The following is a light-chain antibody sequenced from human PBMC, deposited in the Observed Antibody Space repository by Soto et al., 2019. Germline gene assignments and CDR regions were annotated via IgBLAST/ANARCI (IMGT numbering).Light chain of an antibody. V-gene: IGLV2-8*01. J-gene: IGLJ3*02. CDR2: EVN. CDR3: SSFVAGNNYWV. CDR1: SSDVGGYDY. Sequence: QSALTQPPSASGSPGRSVTISCTGTSSDVGGYDYVSWFQQHPGKAPKLIIYEVNKRPSGVPDRFSASKSGNTASLTVSGLQAEDEADYYCSSFVAGNNYWVFGGGTKVTVL.